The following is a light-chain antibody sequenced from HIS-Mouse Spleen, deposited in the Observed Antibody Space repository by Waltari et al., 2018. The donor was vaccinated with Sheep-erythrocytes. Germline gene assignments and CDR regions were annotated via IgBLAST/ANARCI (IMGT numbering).Light chain of an antibody. CDR2: SNN. Sequence: QSVLTQPPSASGTPGQRVTISCSGSSSNIGRNTVNWYQQLPGTAPKLLIYSNNQRHSGAPDRFPGSESGTSASLAISGLQSEDEAEYDCAAWDDSLNGYVFGTGTKVTVL. CDR1: SSNIGRNT. V-gene: IGLV1-44*01. J-gene: IGLJ1*01. CDR3: AAWDDSLNGYV.